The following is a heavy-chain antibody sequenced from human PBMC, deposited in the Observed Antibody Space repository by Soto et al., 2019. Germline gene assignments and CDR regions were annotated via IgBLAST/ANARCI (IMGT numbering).Heavy chain of an antibody. V-gene: IGHV1-69*13. D-gene: IGHD2-8*01. CDR2: IIPIFGTA. CDR1: GGTFSGYA. Sequence: GXSVKDSFKASGGTFSGYAISWVRQAPGQGLEWMGGIIPIFGTANYAQKFQGRVTITADESTSTAYMELSSLRSEDTAVYYCARDPERGTLGYCTNGVCYNYYYGMDVWGQGTTVTVSS. J-gene: IGHJ6*02. CDR3: ARDPERGTLGYCTNGVCYNYYYGMDV.